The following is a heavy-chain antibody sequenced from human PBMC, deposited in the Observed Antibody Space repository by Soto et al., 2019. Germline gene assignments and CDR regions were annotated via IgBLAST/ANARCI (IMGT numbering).Heavy chain of an antibody. D-gene: IGHD5-18*01. V-gene: IGHV1-69*13. CDR1: GGTFSSYA. CDR2: IIPIFGTA. CDR3: ARRGYSYGYFDY. Sequence: SVKVACKASGGTFSSYATSWVRQAPGQGLEWMGGIIPIFGTANYAQKFQGRVTITADESTSTAYMELSSLRSEDTAVYYCARRGYSYGYFDYWGQGTLVTVSS. J-gene: IGHJ4*02.